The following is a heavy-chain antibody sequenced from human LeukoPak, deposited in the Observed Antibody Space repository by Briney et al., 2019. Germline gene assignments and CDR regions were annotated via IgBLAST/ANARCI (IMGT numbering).Heavy chain of an antibody. V-gene: IGHV3-23*01. Sequence: PGGSLRLSCAASGLTFSNYAMNWVRQAPGKGLEWVSGISGSGGSTYYADSVKGRFTISRDNSENTLFLQMNSLRAEDTALYYCAKGTSPQYYYSMDVWGKGTTVTVSS. CDR2: ISGSGGST. J-gene: IGHJ6*03. CDR3: AKGTSPQYYYSMDV. CDR1: GLTFSNYA. D-gene: IGHD2-2*01.